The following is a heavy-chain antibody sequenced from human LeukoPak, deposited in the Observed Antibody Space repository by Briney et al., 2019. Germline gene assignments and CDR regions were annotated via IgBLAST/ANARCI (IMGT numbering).Heavy chain of an antibody. CDR3: ARATYYDSSGYWGYYFDY. D-gene: IGHD3-22*01. CDR1: GVSLSNYG. V-gene: IGHV3-7*01. J-gene: IGHJ4*02. CDR2: INQHGSEN. Sequence: GGSLRLSCTASGVSLSNYGMHWVRQAPGKGLEWVANINQHGSENYYVDSVRGRFTISRDNAQNSLYLQMNSLRAEDTAVYYCARATYYDSSGYWGYYFDYWGQGTLVTVSS.